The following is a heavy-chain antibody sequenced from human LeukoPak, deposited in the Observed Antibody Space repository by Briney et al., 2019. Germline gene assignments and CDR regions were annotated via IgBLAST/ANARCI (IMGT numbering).Heavy chain of an antibody. D-gene: IGHD1-26*01. Sequence: GGSLKLSCAASGFTFSGSAMHWVRQASGKGLEWVGRIRSKANSYATAYAASVKGRFTISRDDSKNTAYLQMNSLKTEDTAVYYCTRGDEFPFDYWDQGTLVTVSS. CDR3: TRGDEFPFDY. CDR2: IRSKANSYAT. J-gene: IGHJ4*02. V-gene: IGHV3-73*01. CDR1: GFTFSGSA.